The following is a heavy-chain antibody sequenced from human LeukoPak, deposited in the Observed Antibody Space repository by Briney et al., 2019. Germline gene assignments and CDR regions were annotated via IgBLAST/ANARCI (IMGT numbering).Heavy chain of an antibody. D-gene: IGHD1-26*01. CDR3: ASGYSGSHPGIYFRH. V-gene: IGHV4-4*07. Sequence: SETLSLTCTVSGGSISSYYWSWIRQPAGKGLEWIGRIYTSGSTNYNPSLKSRVTMSVDTSKNQFSLKLSSVTAADTAVYYCASGYSGSHPGIYFRHWGQGTLVIVSS. J-gene: IGHJ1*01. CDR2: IYTSGST. CDR1: GGSISSYY.